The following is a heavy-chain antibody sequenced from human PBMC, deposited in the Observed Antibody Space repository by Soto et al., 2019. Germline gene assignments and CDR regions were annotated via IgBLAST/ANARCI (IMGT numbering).Heavy chain of an antibody. D-gene: IGHD6-19*01. V-gene: IGHV5-51*01. Sequence: RGESLKISCKGSGYTFTRYWIAWVRQMPGKGLEWMGIMYPGDSDTRYSPSFQGQVTISADKSIATAYLQWSSLKASDTAIYYCAGHDDSRGWYYFDYWGQGTLVTVSS. J-gene: IGHJ4*02. CDR1: GYTFTRYW. CDR3: AGHDDSRGWYYFDY. CDR2: MYPGDSDT.